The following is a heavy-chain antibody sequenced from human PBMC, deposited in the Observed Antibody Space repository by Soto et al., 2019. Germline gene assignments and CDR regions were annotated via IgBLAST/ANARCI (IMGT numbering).Heavy chain of an antibody. V-gene: IGHV1-3*01. CDR2: INAGNGNT. CDR1: GYTFTSYA. J-gene: IGHJ4*02. D-gene: IGHD3-9*01. CDR3: ARDEGYDILTGHDY. Sequence: QVQLVQSGAEVKKPGASVKVSCKASGYTFTSYAMHWVLQAPGQRLEWMGWINAGNGNTKYSQKFQGRVTITRDTSASTAYMELSSLRSEDTAVYYCARDEGYDILTGHDYWGQGTLVTVSS.